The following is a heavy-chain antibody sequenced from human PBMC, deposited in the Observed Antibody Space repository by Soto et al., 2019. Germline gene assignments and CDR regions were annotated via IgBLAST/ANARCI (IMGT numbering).Heavy chain of an antibody. CDR2: IKSKTDGGTT. Sequence: PGGSLRLSCAASGFTFSNAWMNWVRQAPGKGLEWVGRIKSKTDGGTTDYAAPVKGRFTISRDDSKNTLYLQMNSLKTEDTAVYYCTTGAIILTGYQGRYCYYGMDFWGQGTTVTVSS. J-gene: IGHJ6*02. V-gene: IGHV3-15*07. D-gene: IGHD3-9*01. CDR1: GFTFSNAW. CDR3: TTGAIILTGYQGRYCYYGMDF.